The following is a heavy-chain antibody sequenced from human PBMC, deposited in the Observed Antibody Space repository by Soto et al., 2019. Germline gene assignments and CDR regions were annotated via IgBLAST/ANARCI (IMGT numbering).Heavy chain of an antibody. V-gene: IGHV3-7*03. J-gene: IGHJ6*02. Sequence: GGSLRLSCVASGFPFNNYWMNWVRQTPDMGLEWVAIIKEDGSEKYFVDSVRGRFTISRDNAANSVFLHMNSLRAEDTALYHCARGAGGWNHYYGMDVWGQGTTVTVSS. D-gene: IGHD1-1*01. CDR2: IKEDGSEK. CDR3: ARGAGGWNHYYGMDV. CDR1: GFPFNNYW.